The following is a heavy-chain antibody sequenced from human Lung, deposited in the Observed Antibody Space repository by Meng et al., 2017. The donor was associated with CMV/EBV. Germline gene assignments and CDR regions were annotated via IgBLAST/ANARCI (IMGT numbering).Heavy chain of an antibody. J-gene: IGHJ6*02. CDR3: VRYANSHYGMDV. CDR2: IKEDGSGQ. Sequence: GGSLRLYSAASGFSFTTFWMTWVRQAPGKGLEWVANIKEDGSGQWYVDSVKGRFTISRDNAKQSVYLQMDSLRAEDTAVYYCVRYANSHYGMDVWGQGTTVTVSS. CDR1: GFSFTTFW. D-gene: IGHD2-21*01. V-gene: IGHV3-7*01.